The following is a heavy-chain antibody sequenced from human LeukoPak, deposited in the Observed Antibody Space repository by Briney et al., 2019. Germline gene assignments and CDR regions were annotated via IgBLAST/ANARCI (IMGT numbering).Heavy chain of an antibody. CDR1: GGSISSSSYY. D-gene: IGHD7-27*01. Sequence: NPSETLSLTCTVSGGSISSSSYYCGWIRQPPGKGLAWIGTLFNSGSTYHNPSLKSRVTISVDTSKNQFSLKLSSVTAADTAVYYCAGHWADAFDIWGQGTMVTVSS. J-gene: IGHJ3*02. CDR2: LFNSGST. V-gene: IGHV4-39*01. CDR3: AGHWADAFDI.